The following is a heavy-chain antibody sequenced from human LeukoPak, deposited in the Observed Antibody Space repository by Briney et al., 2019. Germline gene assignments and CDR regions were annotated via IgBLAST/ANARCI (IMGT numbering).Heavy chain of an antibody. Sequence: SETLSLTCTVSGGSISSSSYYWGWIRQPPGKGLEWIGEINHSGSTNYNPSLKSRVTISVDTSKNRFSLKLTSVTAADTAVYYCATTGSPPYNWFDPWGQGTLVTVSS. D-gene: IGHD1-26*01. J-gene: IGHJ5*02. CDR3: ATTGSPPYNWFDP. CDR2: INHSGST. V-gene: IGHV4-39*07. CDR1: GGSISSSSYY.